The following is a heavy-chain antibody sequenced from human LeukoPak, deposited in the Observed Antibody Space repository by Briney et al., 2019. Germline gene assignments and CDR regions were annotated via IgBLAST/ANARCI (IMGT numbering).Heavy chain of an antibody. Sequence: PGGSLRLSCGASGFTFSSSAMTWVRQAPGKGLEWVSGISGSGGSTYYADSVKGRFTVSRDNSKNTMYLQMHSLRAEDTAVYYCAKKSGLGFDYWGQGTLVTVSS. CDR3: AKKSGLGFDY. D-gene: IGHD6-19*01. V-gene: IGHV3-23*01. CDR1: GFTFSSSA. J-gene: IGHJ4*02. CDR2: ISGSGGST.